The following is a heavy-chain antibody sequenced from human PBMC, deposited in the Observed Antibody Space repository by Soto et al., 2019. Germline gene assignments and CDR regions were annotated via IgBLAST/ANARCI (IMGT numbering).Heavy chain of an antibody. V-gene: IGHV3-7*01. Sequence: GGSLRLSCAASGFTFSTYLMSWVSQAPGKGLEWVANIKYDGSETYYVDSVKGRFTISRDNAKNSLYLQMNSLRGEDTAVYYCARYSSAWGLWGQGTLVTVSS. J-gene: IGHJ4*02. CDR3: ARYSSAWGL. CDR2: IKYDGSET. D-gene: IGHD6-19*01. CDR1: GFTFSTYL.